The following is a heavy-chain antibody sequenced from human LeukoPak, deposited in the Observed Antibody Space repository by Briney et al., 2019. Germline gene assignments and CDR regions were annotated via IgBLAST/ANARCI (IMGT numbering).Heavy chain of an antibody. J-gene: IGHJ6*03. CDR1: GGSISSYF. Sequence: NASETLSLTCTVSGGSISSYFWSWIRQPPGKGLEWIGYIYYIGNANYNPSLRSRATISVDTSKNQFSLRLSSVTAAGTAVYYCARGWANNYDPRGYYYYMGVWGKGTTVTISS. CDR2: IYYIGNA. D-gene: IGHD3-22*01. V-gene: IGHV4-59*01. CDR3: ARGWANNYDPRGYYYYMGV.